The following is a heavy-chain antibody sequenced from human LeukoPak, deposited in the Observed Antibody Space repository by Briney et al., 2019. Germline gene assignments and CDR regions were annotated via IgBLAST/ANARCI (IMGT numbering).Heavy chain of an antibody. CDR3: AKVDGYNVGY. Sequence: GGSLRLSCVASGFTFSSHGMHWVRQAPGKGLEWLAFIRYDGSNKYYADSVKGRFTISRDNSKNTLYLQMNSLRAEDTAVYYCAKVDGYNVGYWGQGTLVTVSS. J-gene: IGHJ4*02. D-gene: IGHD5-24*01. CDR1: GFTFSSHG. V-gene: IGHV3-30*02. CDR2: IRYDGSNK.